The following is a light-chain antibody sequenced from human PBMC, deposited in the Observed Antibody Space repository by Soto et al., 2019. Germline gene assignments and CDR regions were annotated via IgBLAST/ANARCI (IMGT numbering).Light chain of an antibody. Sequence: QLVLTQSPSASASPGASVKLTCTLSSGHSDYAIAWHQQQPEKAPRYLMKVTSDGSHTKGDGIPDRFSGSSSGADRYLTISSLRSDDEADYYCQAWGTGGVFGGGSKLTVL. V-gene: IGLV4-69*01. CDR2: VTSDGSH. CDR1: SGHSDYA. CDR3: QAWGTGGV. J-gene: IGLJ3*02.